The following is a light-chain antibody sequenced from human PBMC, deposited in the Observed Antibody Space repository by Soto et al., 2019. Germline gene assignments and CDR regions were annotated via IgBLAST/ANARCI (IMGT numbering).Light chain of an antibody. V-gene: IGKV3-20*01. CDR1: QSVSNDC. Sequence: EIVLTQSPGILSLSPGERATLSCRASQSVSNDCLAWYQQKPGQAPRLLIYGASTRATDVPDRFSGSGSGADFTLTVSRLAPEDFAVYYCQQYGSSPPRTFGQGTTVE. CDR2: GAS. CDR3: QQYGSSPPRT. J-gene: IGKJ1*01.